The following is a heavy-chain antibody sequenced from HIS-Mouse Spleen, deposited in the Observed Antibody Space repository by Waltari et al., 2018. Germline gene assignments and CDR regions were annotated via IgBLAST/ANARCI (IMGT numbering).Heavy chain of an antibody. Sequence: QLQLQESGPGLVKPSETLSLTCTVSGGSISSSSYYWGWIRQPPGKGLEWIGSSYYSGSTYNDPSLKSRVTISVDTSKTQFSLKLSSVTAADTAVYYCAREIPYSSSWYDWYFDLWGRGTLVTVSS. V-gene: IGHV4-39*07. D-gene: IGHD6-13*01. CDR3: AREIPYSSSWYDWYFDL. CDR2: SYYSGST. J-gene: IGHJ2*01. CDR1: GGSISSSSYY.